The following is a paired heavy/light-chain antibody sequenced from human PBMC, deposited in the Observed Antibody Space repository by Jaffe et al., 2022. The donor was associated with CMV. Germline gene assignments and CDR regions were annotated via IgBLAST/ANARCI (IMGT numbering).Light chain of an antibody. CDR2: DVS. V-gene: IGLV2-14*03. CDR1: SSDVGGYNY. J-gene: IGLJ1*01. Sequence: QSALTQPASVSGSPGQSITISCTGTSSDVGGYNYVSWYQQLPGKAPRLMIYDVSNRPSGASNRFSGSKSGNTASLSISGLQAEDEADYYCCSYTNNATYVFGSGTTVTVL. CDR3: CSYTNNATYV.
Heavy chain of an antibody. V-gene: IGHV3-74*01. CDR3: ARGGLVLTVFSIDN. J-gene: IGHJ4*02. Sequence: EVQLVESGGGLVQTGGSLRLSCAASGFTFSNYWMHWVRQAPGKGLVWVARINSDGSRTIYADSVKGRFTISRDNAKNTVYLQMNSLRAEDTAVYYCARGGLVLTVFSIDNWGQGALLTVSS. CDR1: GFTFSNYW. D-gene: IGHD2-8*01. CDR2: INSDGSRT.